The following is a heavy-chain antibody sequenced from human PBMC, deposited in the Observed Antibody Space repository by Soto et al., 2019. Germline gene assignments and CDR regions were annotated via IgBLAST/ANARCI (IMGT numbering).Heavy chain of an antibody. D-gene: IGHD6-13*01. V-gene: IGHV4-38-2*01. Sequence: XETLSLTCAVSGYSISSGYYWGWIRQPPGKGLEWIGSIYHSGSTYYNPSLKSRVTISVDTSKNQFSLKLSSVTAADTAVYYCARRTAAGTYSYWGQGTLVTVSS. J-gene: IGHJ4*02. CDR1: GYSISSGYY. CDR2: IYHSGST. CDR3: ARRTAAGTYSY.